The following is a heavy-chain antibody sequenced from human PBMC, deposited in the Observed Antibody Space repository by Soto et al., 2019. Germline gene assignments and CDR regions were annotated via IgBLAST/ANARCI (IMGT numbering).Heavy chain of an antibody. CDR2: IYWDDDK. V-gene: IGHV2-5*02. Sequence: QITLKESGPTLVKPTQTLTLTCTFSGFSFTTDGMGVGWIRQPPGKALEWLALIYWDDDKRYSPSLKSRLTITKDASRNQVVLTLTHMDPADTATYYCAPLYWAASGTRYYFDYWGQGTLVTVSS. CDR3: APLYWAASGTRYYFDY. J-gene: IGHJ4*02. CDR1: GFSFTTDGMG. D-gene: IGHD6-13*01.